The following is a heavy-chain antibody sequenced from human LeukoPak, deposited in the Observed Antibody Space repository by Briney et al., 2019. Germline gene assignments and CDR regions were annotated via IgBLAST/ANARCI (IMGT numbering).Heavy chain of an antibody. J-gene: IGHJ6*03. V-gene: IGHV3-33*06. CDR1: GFTFSSYG. CDR3: AKAGMEYCSSTSCYLDV. CDR2: IWYDGSNK. Sequence: PGGSLRLSCAASGFTFSSYGMHWVRQAPGKGLEWVAVIWYDGSNKYYADSVKGRFTISRDNSKNTLYLQMNSLRAEDTAVYYCAKAGMEYCSSTSCYLDVWGKRTTVTVSS. D-gene: IGHD2-2*01.